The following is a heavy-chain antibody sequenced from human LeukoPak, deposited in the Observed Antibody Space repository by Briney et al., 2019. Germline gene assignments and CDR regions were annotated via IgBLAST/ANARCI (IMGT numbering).Heavy chain of an antibody. Sequence: ASETLSLTCTVSGGSISSYHWSWIRQPPGKGLEWIGYIYYSGSTNYNPSLKSRVTISVDTSKNQFSLKLSSVTAADTAVYYCAGGGYDPHYYYYGMDVWGQGTTVTVSS. J-gene: IGHJ6*02. D-gene: IGHD2-15*01. CDR3: AGGGYDPHYYYYGMDV. CDR2: IYYSGST. V-gene: IGHV4-59*08. CDR1: GGSISSYH.